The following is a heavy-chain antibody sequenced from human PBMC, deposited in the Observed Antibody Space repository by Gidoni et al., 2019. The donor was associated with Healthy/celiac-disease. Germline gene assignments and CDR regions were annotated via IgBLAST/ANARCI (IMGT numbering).Heavy chain of an antibody. CDR1: GFTFSSYA. D-gene: IGHD3-10*01. CDR2: ISGSGDTT. CDR3: AKVGSAYRARQPNSGNWFDP. Sequence: EVQLLESGGGLVQPGGSLRLSSAASGFTFSSYAMSWVRQAPGKGLEWVSAISGSGDTTYYADSVKGRFTISRDNSKNTLYLQMNSLRAEDTAVYYCAKVGSAYRARQPNSGNWFDPWGQGTLVTVSS. J-gene: IGHJ5*02. V-gene: IGHV3-23*01.